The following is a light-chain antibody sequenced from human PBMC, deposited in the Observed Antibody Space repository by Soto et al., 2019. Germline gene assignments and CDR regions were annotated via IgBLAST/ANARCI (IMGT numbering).Light chain of an antibody. CDR2: GAS. CDR1: QSVSNNY. CDR3: HQYGSSLLT. J-gene: IGKJ4*01. V-gene: IGKV3-20*01. Sequence: EIVLTQSPGTLSLSPGERATLSCRASQSVSNNYLAWYQQKPGQAPRLLIYGASNRATGIPDRFSGSGSGTDFTLTITRLEPEDSAVYYCHQYGSSLLTFGGGTKVEIK.